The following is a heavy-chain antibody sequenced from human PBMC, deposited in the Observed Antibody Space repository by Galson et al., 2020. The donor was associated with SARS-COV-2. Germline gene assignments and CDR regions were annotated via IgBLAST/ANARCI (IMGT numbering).Heavy chain of an antibody. CDR2: SNHTGNT. V-gene: IGHV4-38-2*01. CDR1: GSSISSHHY. D-gene: IGHD3-3*02. CDR3: ARYVIFGIVITPYYYHGVDV. Sequence: SETLSLTCDVSGSSISSHHYWGWIRHPPGKGLEWIGTSNHTGNTNYNPPLKRRVTISVDTSRNQFSLMLSSVTAAGTAVYYCARYVIFGIVITPYYYHGVDVWGQGTTVTVSS. J-gene: IGHJ6*02.